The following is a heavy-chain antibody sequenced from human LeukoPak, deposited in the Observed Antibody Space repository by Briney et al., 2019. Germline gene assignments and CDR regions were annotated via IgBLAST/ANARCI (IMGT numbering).Heavy chain of an antibody. CDR2: VAYSGST. D-gene: IGHD5-12*01. J-gene: IGHJ5*02. Sequence: SETLSLTCTVSGGSINSYYWSWIRQPPGKGLEWIGYVAYSGSTNYTPSLKSRVTISLDTSKNQFSLKLSSVTAADTAVYYCARTVSGYYFNAWGPGTLVTVSS. CDR3: ARTVSGYYFNA. CDR1: GGSINSYY. V-gene: IGHV4-59*01.